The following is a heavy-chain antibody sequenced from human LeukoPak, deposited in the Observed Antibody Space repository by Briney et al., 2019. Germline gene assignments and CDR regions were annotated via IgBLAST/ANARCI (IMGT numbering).Heavy chain of an antibody. CDR3: ARDSIRLNYYGSGSSDY. V-gene: IGHV3-33*01. Sequence: GSSLRLSCAASGFTFSSYGMHWVRQAPGKGLEWVAVIWYDGSNKYYADSVKGRFTISRDNSKNTLYLQMNSLRAEDTAVYYCARDSIRLNYYGSGSSDYWGQGTLVSVSS. CDR1: GFTFSSYG. J-gene: IGHJ4*02. D-gene: IGHD3-10*01. CDR2: IWYDGSNK.